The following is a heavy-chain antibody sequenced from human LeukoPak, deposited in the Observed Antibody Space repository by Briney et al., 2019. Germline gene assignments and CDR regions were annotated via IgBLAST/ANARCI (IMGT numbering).Heavy chain of an antibody. CDR3: AKNLYTSIWYGAFDI. CDR1: GFTFDDYA. CDR2: ISWNSGIV. J-gene: IGHJ3*02. Sequence: GRSLRLSCAASGFTFDDYAMNWVRQAPGKGLEWVSGISWNSGIVGYADSVKGRFTISRDNAKNSLYLQMNSLRAEDTALYYCAKNLYTSIWYGAFDIWGQGTMVTVSA. V-gene: IGHV3-9*01. D-gene: IGHD6-13*01.